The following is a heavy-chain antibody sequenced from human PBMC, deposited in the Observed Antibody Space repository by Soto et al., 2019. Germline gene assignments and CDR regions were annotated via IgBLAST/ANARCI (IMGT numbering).Heavy chain of an antibody. D-gene: IGHD6-19*01. CDR1: GGSFSGYY. Sequence: ETLSLTCAVYGGSFSGYYWSWIRQPPGKGLEWIGEINHTLSTNYNPSLKSRVTISVDTSKNQFSLKLSSVTAADTAVNYCARGQGSGWYCGSAYYYGMDVWGQGTTVTVSS. V-gene: IGHV4-34*01. CDR2: INHTLST. J-gene: IGHJ6*02. CDR3: ARGQGSGWYCGSAYYYGMDV.